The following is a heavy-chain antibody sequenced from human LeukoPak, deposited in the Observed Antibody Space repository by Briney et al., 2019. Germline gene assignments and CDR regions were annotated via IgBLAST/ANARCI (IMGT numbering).Heavy chain of an antibody. CDR3: AISYGSGIPDAFDI. D-gene: IGHD3-10*01. CDR1: GGTFSSYA. V-gene: IGHV1-69*05. J-gene: IGHJ3*02. CDR2: IIPIFGTA. Sequence: SVKVSCKASGGTFSSYAISWVRQAPGQGLEWMGGIIPIFGTANYAQKFRGRVTITTDESTSTAYMELSSLRSEDTAVYYCAISYGSGIPDAFDIWGQGTMVTVSS.